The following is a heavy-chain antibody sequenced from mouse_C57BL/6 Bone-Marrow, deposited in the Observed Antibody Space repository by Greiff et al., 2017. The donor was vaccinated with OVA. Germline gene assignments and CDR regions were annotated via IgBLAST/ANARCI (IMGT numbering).Heavy chain of an antibody. V-gene: IGHV1-64*01. Sequence: VQLQQSGAELVKPGASVKLSCKASGYTFTSYWMHWVKQRPGQGLEWIGMIHPNSGSTNYNEKFKSKATLTVDKSSSTAYMQLSSLTSEDSAVYYCARRVITTVVAENWYFDVWGTGTTVTVSS. CDR1: GYTFTSYW. CDR2: IHPNSGST. J-gene: IGHJ1*03. D-gene: IGHD1-1*01. CDR3: ARRVITTVVAENWYFDV.